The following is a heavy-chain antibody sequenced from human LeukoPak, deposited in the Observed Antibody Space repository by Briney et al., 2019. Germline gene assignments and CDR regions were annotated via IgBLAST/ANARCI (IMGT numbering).Heavy chain of an antibody. D-gene: IGHD3-16*01. Sequence: KPSETLSLTCAVYGGSFSTYYWSWIRQPPGKGLEWIGYIYYSGSTNYNPSLKSRVAISVDTSKNQFSLNLSSVTAADTAVYYCARVITVRGVIFDYWGQGTLVTVSS. J-gene: IGHJ4*02. CDR2: IYYSGST. CDR3: ARVITVRGVIFDY. V-gene: IGHV4-59*01. CDR1: GGSFSTYY.